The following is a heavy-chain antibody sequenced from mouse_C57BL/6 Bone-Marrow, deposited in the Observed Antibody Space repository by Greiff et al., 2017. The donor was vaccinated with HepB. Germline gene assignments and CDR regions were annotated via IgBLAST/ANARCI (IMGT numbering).Heavy chain of an antibody. J-gene: IGHJ4*01. CDR3: AKEGLRRGYYYAMDY. CDR2: IWSGGST. Sequence: QVQLKESGPGLVQPSQSLSITCTVSGFSLTSYGVHWVRQSPGKGLEWLGVIWSGGSTDYYAAFMSRLSITKDNSKSQVFFKMNSLQADDTAIYYCAKEGLRRGYYYAMDYWGQGTSVTVSS. CDR1: GFSLTSYG. V-gene: IGHV2-5*01. D-gene: IGHD2-4*01.